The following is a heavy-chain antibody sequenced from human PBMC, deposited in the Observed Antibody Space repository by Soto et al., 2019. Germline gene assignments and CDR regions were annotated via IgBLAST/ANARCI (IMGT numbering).Heavy chain of an antibody. V-gene: IGHV3-53*01. CDR3: AILSN. D-gene: IGHD6-6*01. CDR1: GFTVSSNY. J-gene: IGHJ1*01. Sequence: XGSLRLSCAASGFTVSSNYMNWVRQAPGKGLDWVSIIYSDGTTSYADSVKGRFTISRDNFKNTLHLQMNSLRAEDTAVYYCAILSNWGQGTLVTVSS. CDR2: IYSDGTT.